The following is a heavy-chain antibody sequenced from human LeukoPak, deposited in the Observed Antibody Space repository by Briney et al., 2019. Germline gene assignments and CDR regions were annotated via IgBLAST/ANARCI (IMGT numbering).Heavy chain of an antibody. D-gene: IGHD3-22*01. CDR1: GGSISSSSYY. CDR3: ARLVVVRGWYYYGMDV. J-gene: IGHJ6*02. CDR2: IYYSGST. V-gene: IGHV4-39*07. Sequence: SETLSLTCTVSGGSISSSSYYWGWIRQPPGKGLEWIGSIYYSGSTYYNPSLKSRVTISVDTSKNQFSLKLSSVTAADTAVYYCARLVVVRGWYYYGMDVWGQGTTVTVSS.